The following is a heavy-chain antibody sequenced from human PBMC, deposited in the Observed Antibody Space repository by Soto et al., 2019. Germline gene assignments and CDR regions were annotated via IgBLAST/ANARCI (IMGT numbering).Heavy chain of an antibody. Sequence: QVQLQESGPGLVKPSQTLSPTCIFSGGPISSGGYYWSWSRKHPGKGLEWIGYIDYSGSTYYNPSLKSRVTISVDTSKNQFSLKLSSVTAADTAVYYCARESDHHDYYGMDVWGQGTTVTVS. CDR2: IDYSGST. CDR3: ARESDHHDYYGMDV. J-gene: IGHJ6*02. V-gene: IGHV4-31*03. CDR1: GGPISSGGYY.